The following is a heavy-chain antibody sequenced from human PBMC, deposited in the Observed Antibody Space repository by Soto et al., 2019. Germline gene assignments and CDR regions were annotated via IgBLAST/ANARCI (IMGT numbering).Heavy chain of an antibody. J-gene: IGHJ1*01. CDR2: ISAYNGNT. D-gene: IGHD6-19*01. V-gene: IGHV1-18*04. CDR3: ARDPGGPGAVAVECFQH. Sequence: QVQLVQSGAEVKKPGASVKVSCKASGYTFTSYGISWVRQAPGQGLEWMGWISAYNGNTNYAQKLQGRVTMTTDTSTSTAYMELRSLRPDDTAVYYCARDPGGPGAVAVECFQHWGQGTLVTVSS. CDR1: GYTFTSYG.